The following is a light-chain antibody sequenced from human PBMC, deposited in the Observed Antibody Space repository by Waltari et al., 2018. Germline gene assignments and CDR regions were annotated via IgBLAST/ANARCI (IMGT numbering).Light chain of an antibody. Sequence: IVLTQSPDTLSLSPGQRATLSCRASHTINNNFLVWYQQKPGQAPRLLIHGASSRATGFPDRFSGSGSGTDFTLTISRLEPEDVAVYYCQQYDGSILTFGGGTKVEI. J-gene: IGKJ4*01. CDR2: GAS. V-gene: IGKV3-20*01. CDR3: QQYDGSILT. CDR1: HTINNNF.